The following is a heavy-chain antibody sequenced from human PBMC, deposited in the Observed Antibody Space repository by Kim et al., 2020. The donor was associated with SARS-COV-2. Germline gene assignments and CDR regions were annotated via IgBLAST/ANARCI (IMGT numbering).Heavy chain of an antibody. D-gene: IGHD2-2*01. CDR3: ARVAVVPVGGYYYYYGMDV. J-gene: IGHJ6*02. V-gene: IGHV4-31*02. Sequence: SRVTISVDTSKNQFSLKLSSVTAADTAVYYCARVAVVPVGGYYYYYGMDVWGQGTTVTVSS.